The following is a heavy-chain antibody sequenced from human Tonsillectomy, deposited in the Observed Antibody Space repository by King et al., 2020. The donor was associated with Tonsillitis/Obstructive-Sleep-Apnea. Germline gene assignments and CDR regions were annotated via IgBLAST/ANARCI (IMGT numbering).Heavy chain of an antibody. CDR3: AKEGYCSGGSCYGNDAFDI. Sequence: VQLVESGGGLVQPGGSLRLSCAASGFTFSSYAMSWVRQAPGKGLEWVSAISGSGGSTYYADSVKGRFTIPRDNSKNTLYLQMNSLRAEDTAVYYCAKEGYCSGGSCYGNDAFDIWGQGTMVTVSS. V-gene: IGHV3-23*04. J-gene: IGHJ3*02. CDR2: ISGSGGST. D-gene: IGHD2-15*01. CDR1: GFTFSSYA.